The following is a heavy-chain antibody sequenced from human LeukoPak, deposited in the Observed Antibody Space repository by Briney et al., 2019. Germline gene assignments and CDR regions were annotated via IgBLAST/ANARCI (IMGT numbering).Heavy chain of an antibody. V-gene: IGHV4-59*01. J-gene: IGHJ4*02. CDR3: AREGSGGYLEY. CDR1: GGSISNYY. Sequence: SETLSLTCTVSGGSISNYYWSWIRQPPGKGLEWIGCIYYSGSTNYKPSLKSRVSISVDTSKNQFSLKLSSVTAADTAVYYCAREGSGGYLEYWGQGTLVTVSS. CDR2: IYYSGST. D-gene: IGHD2-2*01.